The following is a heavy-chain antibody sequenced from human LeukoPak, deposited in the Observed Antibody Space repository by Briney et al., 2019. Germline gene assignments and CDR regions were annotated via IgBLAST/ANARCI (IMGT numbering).Heavy chain of an antibody. J-gene: IGHJ4*02. CDR1: GFTFSSYW. CDR3: ARTGHSSGWSAYFDY. D-gene: IGHD6-19*01. V-gene: IGHV3-7*01. Sequence: SGGSLRLSCAASGFTFSSYWMSWVRQAPGRGLEWVANIKQAGSEKYYVDSVKGRFTISRDNAKNSVYLQMNSLRAEDTAVYYCARTGHSSGWSAYFDYWGQGTLVTVSS. CDR2: IKQAGSEK.